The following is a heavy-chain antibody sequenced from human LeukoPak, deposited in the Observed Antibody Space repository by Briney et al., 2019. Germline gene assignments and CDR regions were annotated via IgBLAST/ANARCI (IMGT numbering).Heavy chain of an antibody. Sequence: PGGSLRLSCAASGFTFSSYWMNWARQPPGKGLEWIGSIYYSGSTYYNPSLKSRVTISVDTSKNQFSLKLSSVTAADTAVYYCARPTNKGSGSYYHDAFDIWGQGTMVTVSS. D-gene: IGHD1-26*01. CDR3: ARPTNKGSGSYYHDAFDI. CDR1: GFTFSSYW. J-gene: IGHJ3*02. V-gene: IGHV4-39*01. CDR2: IYYSGST.